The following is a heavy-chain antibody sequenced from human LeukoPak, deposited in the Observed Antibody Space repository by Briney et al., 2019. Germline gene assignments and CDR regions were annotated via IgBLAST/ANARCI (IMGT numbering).Heavy chain of an antibody. D-gene: IGHD2-21*01. V-gene: IGHV3-21*01. J-gene: IGHJ4*02. Sequence: PGGSLLLSCAASGFTFISYSMNWVRQAPGKGLEWVSSISSSSSYIYYADSVKGRFTISRDNAKNSLYLQMNSLRAEDTAVYYCARGCGGGPGCYILDYWGQGTLVTVSS. CDR1: GFTFISYS. CDR3: ARGCGGGPGCYILDY. CDR2: ISSSSSYI.